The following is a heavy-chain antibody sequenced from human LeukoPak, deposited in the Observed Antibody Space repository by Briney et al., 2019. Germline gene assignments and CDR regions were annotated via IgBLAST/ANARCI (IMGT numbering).Heavy chain of an antibody. V-gene: IGHV4-38-2*01. CDR2: IYHSGST. J-gene: IGHJ4*02. Sequence: SETLSLTCAVSGYSSSSGYYWGWIRQPPGKGLEWIGSIYHSGSTYYNPSLKSRVTISVDTSKNQFSLKLSSVTAADTAVYYCALGYCSSTSCYENFDYWGQGTLVTVSS. CDR1: GYSSSSGYY. CDR3: ALGYCSSTSCYENFDY. D-gene: IGHD2-2*01.